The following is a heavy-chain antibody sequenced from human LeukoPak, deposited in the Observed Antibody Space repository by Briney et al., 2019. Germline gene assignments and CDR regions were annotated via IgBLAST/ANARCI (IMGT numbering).Heavy chain of an antibody. D-gene: IGHD2-8*02. CDR1: AFTFSSYG. Sequence: PGGSLRLSCAASAFTFSSYGMSWVRQAPGKGLEWVSAISGDGRDIFYADAVKGRFTISRDNARNSLYLQMNSLRAEDTAVYYCARLFGGVTTFDYWGQGALVTVSS. CDR2: ISGDGRDI. J-gene: IGHJ4*02. CDR3: ARLFGGVTTFDY. V-gene: IGHV3-23*01.